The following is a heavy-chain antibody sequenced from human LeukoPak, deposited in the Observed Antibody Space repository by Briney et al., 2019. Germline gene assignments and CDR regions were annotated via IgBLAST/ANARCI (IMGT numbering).Heavy chain of an antibody. CDR2: MNPNRGNT. CDR3: ARGRGALRRRGRQGEFVP. CDR1: GYTFTSYD. Sequence: ASVKVSCKASGYTFTSYDINWVRQATVHRVKWRGGMNPNRGNTGYAQKFQGRVTMTRNTSISTAYMELSSLRSEDTAVYYCARGRGALRRRGRQGEFVPWGQGTLVTVSS. D-gene: IGHD3-10*01. J-gene: IGHJ5*02. V-gene: IGHV1-8*01.